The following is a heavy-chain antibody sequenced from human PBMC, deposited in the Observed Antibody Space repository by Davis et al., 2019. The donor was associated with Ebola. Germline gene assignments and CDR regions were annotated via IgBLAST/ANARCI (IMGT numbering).Heavy chain of an antibody. Sequence: GESLKISCKGSGYSFTSYWIGWVRQKPGKGLEWMGIIYPGDSDTRYSPSLQGQVTITVDKSLSIAYLQWSSLRASDSGMYYCARRDGTGTYRRFEFWGQGTLVTVSS. V-gene: IGHV5-51*01. J-gene: IGHJ4*02. CDR2: IYPGDSDT. D-gene: IGHD3-10*01. CDR3: ARRDGTGTYRRFEF. CDR1: GYSFTSYW.